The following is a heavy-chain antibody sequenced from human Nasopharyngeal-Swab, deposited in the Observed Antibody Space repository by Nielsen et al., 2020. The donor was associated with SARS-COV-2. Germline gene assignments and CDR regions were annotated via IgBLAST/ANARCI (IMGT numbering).Heavy chain of an antibody. D-gene: IGHD2-15*01. V-gene: IGHV1-69*05. J-gene: IGHJ5*02. CDR1: GGTFSSYA. Sequence: SVKVSCKASGGTFSSYAISWVRQAPGQGLEWMGGIIPIFGTANYAQKLQGRVTMTTDTSTSTAYMELRSLRSDDTAVYYCARGGGGTRRFDPWGQGTLVTVSS. CDR2: IIPIFGTA. CDR3: ARGGGGTRRFDP.